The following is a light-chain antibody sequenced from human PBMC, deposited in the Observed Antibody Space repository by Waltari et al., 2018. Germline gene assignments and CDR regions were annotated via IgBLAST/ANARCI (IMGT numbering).Light chain of an antibody. V-gene: IGLV2-8*01. Sequence: HSALTQPPSASGSPGQSVTISCPGTRSYVGGYTYVHWYQQHPGKAPKLMISEVNKRHSGVPERFSGSKSGNTASLTVSGLQAEDEADYYCSSYAGSKGVVFGGGTKLTVL. CDR2: EVN. CDR3: SSYAGSKGVV. J-gene: IGLJ2*01. CDR1: RSYVGGYTY.